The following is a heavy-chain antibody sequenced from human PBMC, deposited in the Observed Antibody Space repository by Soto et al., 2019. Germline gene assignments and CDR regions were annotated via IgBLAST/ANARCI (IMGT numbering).Heavy chain of an antibody. D-gene: IGHD6-19*01. J-gene: IGHJ4*02. CDR3: AREGSSGWGFEY. CDR1: GLSFSDDY. CDR2: ISSSGSDI. V-gene: IGHV3-11*01. Sequence: QVQLVESGGGLVKPGGSLRLSCAVSGLSFSDDYMSWIRQAPGKGLEWVSYISSSGSDIYYADSVKGRFTISRDNAKNSPYLQMNSLRAEDTAVYYCAREGSSGWGFEYWGQGTLVTVSS.